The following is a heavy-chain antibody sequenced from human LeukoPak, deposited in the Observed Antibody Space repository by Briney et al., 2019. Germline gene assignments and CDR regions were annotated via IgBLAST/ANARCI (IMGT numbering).Heavy chain of an antibody. CDR3: ARAMVRGVIHAFDI. V-gene: IGHV4-59*01. Sequence: SETLSLTCTVSGGSISSYYWSWIRQPPGKGLEWIGYIYYSGSTNYNPSLKSRVTISVDTSKDQFSLKLSSVTAADTAVYYCARAMVRGVIHAFDIWGQGTMVTVSS. J-gene: IGHJ3*02. D-gene: IGHD3-10*01. CDR1: GGSISSYY. CDR2: IYYSGST.